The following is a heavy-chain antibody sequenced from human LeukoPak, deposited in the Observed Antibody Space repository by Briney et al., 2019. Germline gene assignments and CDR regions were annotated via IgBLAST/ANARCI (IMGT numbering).Heavy chain of an antibody. V-gene: IGHV6-1*01. Sequence: SLTLSLTCAISGDSVSSNSAAWNWIRQSPSRGLEWLGRTYYRSKWSNDYAVSVKSRITINPDTSQNQFSLQLNSLTPEDTAVYYCARAPIGGWYFDLWGRGTLVTVSS. CDR3: ARAPIGGWYFDL. J-gene: IGHJ2*01. CDR1: GDSVSSNSAA. CDR2: TYYRSKWSN. D-gene: IGHD2-15*01.